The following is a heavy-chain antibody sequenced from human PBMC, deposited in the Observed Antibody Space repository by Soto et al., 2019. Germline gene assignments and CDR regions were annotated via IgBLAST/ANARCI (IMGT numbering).Heavy chain of an antibody. J-gene: IGHJ6*02. V-gene: IGHV3-30-3*01. Sequence: QVQLVESGGGVVQPGRSLRLSCAASGFTFSSYAMHWVRQAPGQGLEWVALISYYGSNKYYADSVKGRFTISRDNSKNTLYLQMNSLRPEDTAVYHCARDQGGTTLYYHGMDVWGQGTTVTVSS. CDR2: ISYYGSNK. CDR1: GFTFSSYA. D-gene: IGHD1-7*01. CDR3: ARDQGGTTLYYHGMDV.